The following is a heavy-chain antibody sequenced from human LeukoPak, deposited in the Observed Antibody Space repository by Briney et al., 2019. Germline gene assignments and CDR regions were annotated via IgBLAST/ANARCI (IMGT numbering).Heavy chain of an antibody. V-gene: IGHV1-2*02. CDR2: INPKSGGT. J-gene: IGHJ5*02. CDR3: ARDQEQQLVTPFDP. D-gene: IGHD6-13*01. CDR1: GYTFTSYA. Sequence: ASVKVSCKASGYTFTSYAMNWVRQAPGQGLEWMGWINPKSGGTNYAQKFQGRVTMTRDTSISTAYMELSRLRSDDTAVYYCARDQEQQLVTPFDPWGQGTLVTVSS.